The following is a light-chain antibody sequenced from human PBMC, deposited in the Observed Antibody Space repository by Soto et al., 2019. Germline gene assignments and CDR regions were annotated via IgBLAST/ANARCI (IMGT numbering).Light chain of an antibody. Sequence: LTQPASVSGSPGQSIAISCTGSSSDVGFYNYISWYQQHPGKVPKLIIYEVTNRPSGVSNRFSGSKSGNTASLAISGLQAEDEADYYCCSYTTSSTRVFGTGTKGTVL. V-gene: IGLV2-14*01. CDR1: SSDVGFYNY. CDR2: EVT. CDR3: CSYTTSSTRV. J-gene: IGLJ1*01.